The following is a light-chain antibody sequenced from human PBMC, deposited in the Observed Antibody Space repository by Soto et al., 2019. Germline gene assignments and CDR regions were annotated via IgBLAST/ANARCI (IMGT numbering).Light chain of an antibody. CDR1: QSVSSN. CDR2: DAS. V-gene: IGKV3-15*01. J-gene: IGKJ1*01. CDR3: QQYDNGKT. Sequence: EIVMTQSPATLSVSPGERATLSCRASQSVSSNLAWYQQKPGQAPRLLIFDASTRATGIPARFSGSGSGTEFTLTISSLQSEDFAVYYCQQYDNGKTFGQGTKVEIK.